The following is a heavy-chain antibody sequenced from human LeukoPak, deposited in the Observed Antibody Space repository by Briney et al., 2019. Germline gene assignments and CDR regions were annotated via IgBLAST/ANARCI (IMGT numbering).Heavy chain of an antibody. J-gene: IGHJ3*02. CDR1: GDSISNLNYY. D-gene: IGHD3-22*01. Sequence: SETLSLTCTVSGDSISNLNYYWSWIRQPAGKGLEWIGRIYASGSTNYNPSLKSRVTISVDTSKNQFSLKLSSVTAADTAVYYCARPSTYYYDSSGHGAFDIWGQGTMVTVSS. CDR2: IYASGST. CDR3: ARPSTYYYDSSGHGAFDI. V-gene: IGHV4-61*02.